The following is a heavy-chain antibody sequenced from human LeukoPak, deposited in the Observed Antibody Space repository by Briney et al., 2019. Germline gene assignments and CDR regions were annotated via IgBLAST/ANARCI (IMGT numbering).Heavy chain of an antibody. CDR2: ISSSGSTI. J-gene: IGHJ4*02. CDR3: ARDYTSIAAGSGY. CDR1: GFTFSDYY. D-gene: IGHD6-6*01. V-gene: IGHV3-11*04. Sequence: GGSLRLSCAASGFTFSDYYMSWLRQAPGKGLEWVSYISSSGSTIYYADSVKGRFTISMDNAKNSLYLQMNSLRAEDTAVYYCARDYTSIAAGSGYWGQGTLVTVSS.